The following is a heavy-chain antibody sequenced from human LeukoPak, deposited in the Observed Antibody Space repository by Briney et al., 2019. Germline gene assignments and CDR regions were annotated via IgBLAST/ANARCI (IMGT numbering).Heavy chain of an antibody. J-gene: IGHJ4*02. CDR3: ARGSRSPAGFDY. D-gene: IGHD1-26*01. Sequence: NPSETLSLTCTVSGGSISIGSYYWSWIRQPAGKGLEWIGRIYTSGSTNYNPSLKSRVTISVDTSKNQFSLKLSSVTAADTAVYYFARGSRSPAGFDYWGQGTLVTVSS. V-gene: IGHV4-61*02. CDR2: IYTSGST. CDR1: GGSISIGSYY.